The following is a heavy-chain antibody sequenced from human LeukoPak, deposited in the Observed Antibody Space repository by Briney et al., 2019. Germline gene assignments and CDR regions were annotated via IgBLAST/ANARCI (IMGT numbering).Heavy chain of an antibody. CDR2: ISSSSSYI. Sequence: GGSLRLSCAASGFTFSSYSVNWVRQAPGKGLEWVSSISSSSSYIYYADSVKGRFTISRDNAKNSLYLQMNSLRAEDTAVYYCARGMIAAAGASNWFDPWGQGTLVTVSS. D-gene: IGHD6-13*01. J-gene: IGHJ5*02. V-gene: IGHV3-21*01. CDR1: GFTFSSYS. CDR3: ARGMIAAAGASNWFDP.